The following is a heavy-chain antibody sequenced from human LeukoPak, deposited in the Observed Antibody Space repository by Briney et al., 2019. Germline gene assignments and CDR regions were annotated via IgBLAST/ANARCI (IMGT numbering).Heavy chain of an antibody. Sequence: GGSLRLSCAASGFTFSDYYMSWIRQAPGKGLEWVSYISSSGSTIYYADSVKDRFTISRDNAKNSLYLQMNSLRAEDTAVYYCARRKRGYSYGLHYFDYWGQGTLVTVSS. D-gene: IGHD5-18*01. CDR1: GFTFSDYY. CDR2: ISSSGSTI. CDR3: ARRKRGYSYGLHYFDY. J-gene: IGHJ4*02. V-gene: IGHV3-11*01.